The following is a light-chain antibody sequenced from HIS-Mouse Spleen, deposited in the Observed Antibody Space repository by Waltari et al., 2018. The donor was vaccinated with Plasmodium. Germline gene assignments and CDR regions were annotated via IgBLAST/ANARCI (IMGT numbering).Light chain of an antibody. J-gene: IGKJ2*01. CDR1: QSVSSY. CDR3: QQRSNWPLYT. Sequence: EIVLTQSPATLSLSPGERATPSCRASQSVSSYLAWYQQKPGQPPRLLIYDASNSATVSPARFSGSGAWTDFTLTISSLVPEDFAVYYCQQRSNWPLYTFGQGTKLEIK. V-gene: IGKV3-11*01. CDR2: DAS.